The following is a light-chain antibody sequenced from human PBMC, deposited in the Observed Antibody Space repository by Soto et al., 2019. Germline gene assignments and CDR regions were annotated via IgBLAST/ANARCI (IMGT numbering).Light chain of an antibody. J-gene: IGLJ2*01. CDR1: SSDVGGYNY. CDR2: DVS. V-gene: IGLV2-11*01. Sequence: QSALTQPRSVSGSPGQSVTISCTGTSSDVGGYNYVSWYQQHPGKAPKLMIYDVSKRPSGVPDRFSGSKSGTTASLTISGLQAEDEAEYYCCSYGTSGLVVFGGGTKLTVL. CDR3: CSYGTSGLVV.